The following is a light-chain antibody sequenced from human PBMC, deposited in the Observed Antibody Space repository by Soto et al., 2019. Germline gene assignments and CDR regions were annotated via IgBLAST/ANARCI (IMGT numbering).Light chain of an antibody. CDR2: DVS. J-gene: IGLJ1*01. Sequence: QSVLTQPASVSGSPGQSITISCTGTSSDVGGYNYVSWYQQHPGKAPKLMIYDVSYWPSGVSNRFSGSKSGNTASLTISGLQAEDEAGYYCSSYTNSSPFVFGTGTKVTVL. CDR3: SSYTNSSPFV. CDR1: SSDVGGYNY. V-gene: IGLV2-14*01.